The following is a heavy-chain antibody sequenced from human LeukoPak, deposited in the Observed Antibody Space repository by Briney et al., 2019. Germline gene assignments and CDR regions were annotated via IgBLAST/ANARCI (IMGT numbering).Heavy chain of an antibody. D-gene: IGHD3-10*01. CDR2: IYTSGST. CDR1: SGFISSYY. J-gene: IGHJ4*02. CDR3: ARVGGSGSYSY. Sequence: PSETLSLTCSVSSGFISSYYWTWIRQPAGKGLEWIGRIYTSGSTNYNPSLKSRVTMSVDTSKNQFSLKLSSVTAADTAVYYCARVGGSGSYSYWGQGTLVTVSS. V-gene: IGHV4-4*07.